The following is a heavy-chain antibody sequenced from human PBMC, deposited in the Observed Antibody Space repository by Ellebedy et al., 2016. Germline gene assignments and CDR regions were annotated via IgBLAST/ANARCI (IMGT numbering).Heavy chain of an antibody. D-gene: IGHD1-26*01. CDR2: ISYDGSNK. Sequence: GGSLRLSXAVSGFTFSSYDMHWVRQPTGKGLEWVAVISYDGSNKYYADSVKGRFTISRDNSKNTLYLQMNSLRAEDTAVYYCASGWERTDYWGQGTLVTVSS. V-gene: IGHV3-30-3*01. J-gene: IGHJ4*02. CDR1: GFTFSSYD. CDR3: ASGWERTDY.